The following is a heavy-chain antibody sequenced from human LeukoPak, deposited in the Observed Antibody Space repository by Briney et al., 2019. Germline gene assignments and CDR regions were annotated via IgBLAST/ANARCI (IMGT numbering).Heavy chain of an antibody. J-gene: IGHJ4*02. CDR2: ISAYNGNT. D-gene: IGHD3-10*01. CDR1: GYTFTSYG. CDR3: ARSYSIRGSGSYYSY. Sequence: ASVKVSCKASGYTFTSYGISWVRQAPGQGLEWMGWISAYNGNTNYAQKLQGRVTMTTDTSTSTAYMELRSLRSDDTAAYYCARSYSIRGSGSYYSYWGQGTLVTVSS. V-gene: IGHV1-18*01.